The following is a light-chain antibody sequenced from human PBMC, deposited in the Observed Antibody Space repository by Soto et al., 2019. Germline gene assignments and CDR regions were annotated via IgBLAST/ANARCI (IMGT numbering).Light chain of an antibody. CDR1: QSISIW. CDR3: QHYNDYSGT. CDR2: VTP. V-gene: IGKV1-5*03. Sequence: DIHMTQSPSTLSASVGDRVTITCRASQSISIWLAWSQQKPGRAPNLLIYVTPSLESGVPSRFSGSGSGTEFTLTISSLQPDDFATYYCQHYNDYSGTFGQGTKVEIK. J-gene: IGKJ1*01.